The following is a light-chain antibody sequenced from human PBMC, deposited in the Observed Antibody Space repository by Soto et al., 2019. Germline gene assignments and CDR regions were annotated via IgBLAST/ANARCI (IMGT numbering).Light chain of an antibody. CDR1: QSVTGTS. J-gene: IGKJ2*01. CDR2: DAV. CDR3: HQYGSSLGT. V-gene: IGKV3-20*01. Sequence: EIVLTQSPGTLSLSPGEGATLSCRASQSVTGTSLAWYQQRAGQAPRLLIYDAVRRATGIPDRFSGSGSGTDFTLTISRLEPEDFAVYYCHQYGSSLGTFGQGTKVEI.